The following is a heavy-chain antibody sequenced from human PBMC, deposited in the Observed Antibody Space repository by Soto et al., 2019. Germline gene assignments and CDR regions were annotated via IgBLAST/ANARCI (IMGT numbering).Heavy chain of an antibody. D-gene: IGHD1-1*01. CDR3: GVPEDMARTAPGY. CDR1: GFTFSSYA. J-gene: IGHJ4*02. CDR2: ISYDGSDK. V-gene: IGHV3-30-3*01. Sequence: PGGSLRLSCAASGFTFSSYAMHWVRQAPGKGLEWVALISYDGSDKDYADSVKGRFTISRDNSRNTLFLQMNSLRAEDTAVYYCGVPEDMARTAPGYWGQGTLVTVSS.